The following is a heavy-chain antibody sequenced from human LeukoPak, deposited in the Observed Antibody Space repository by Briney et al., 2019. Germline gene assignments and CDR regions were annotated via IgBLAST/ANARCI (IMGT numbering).Heavy chain of an antibody. CDR2: IYTSGST. V-gene: IGHV4-61*02. CDR1: GGSISSGSYF. J-gene: IGHJ4*02. CDR3: ARELAGYGKLDC. D-gene: IGHD5-12*01. Sequence: PSQTLSLTCTVSGGSISSGSYFWSWIRQPAGKGLEWIGRIYTSGSTNYNPSLKSRVTISPDTSKNQFSLKLSSVTAADTAVYYCARELAGYGKLDCWGQGILVTVSS.